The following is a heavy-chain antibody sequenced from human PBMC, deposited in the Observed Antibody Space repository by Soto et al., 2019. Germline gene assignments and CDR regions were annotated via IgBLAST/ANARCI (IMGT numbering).Heavy chain of an antibody. D-gene: IGHD3-9*01. V-gene: IGHV4-59*01. J-gene: IGHJ6*02. CDR2: IYHSGST. CDR3: ARAGYDTTEGAYYYYGMDV. CDR1: GGSISSYY. Sequence: SETLSLTCTVSGGSISSYYWSWIRQPPGKGLEWIGYIYHSGSTNYNPSLKSRVTISVDTSKNQFSLKLSSVTAADTAVYYCARAGYDTTEGAYYYYGMDVWGQGTTVTVSS.